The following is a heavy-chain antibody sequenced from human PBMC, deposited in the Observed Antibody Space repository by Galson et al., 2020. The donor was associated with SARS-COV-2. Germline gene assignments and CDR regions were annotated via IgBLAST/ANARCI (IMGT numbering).Heavy chain of an antibody. CDR1: GGSISSGDYY. V-gene: IGHV4-30-4*01. CDR2: INDSGTT. CDR3: ARMKRPARYLDY. Sequence: SETLSLTCRVSGGSISSGDYYWSWIRQHQGKGLEWIGHINDSGTTYYNPSLDSRLSMSVDKSENHFSLRLSSVTAADTAVYYCARMKRPARYLDYWGQGTLVTVSS. J-gene: IGHJ4*02.